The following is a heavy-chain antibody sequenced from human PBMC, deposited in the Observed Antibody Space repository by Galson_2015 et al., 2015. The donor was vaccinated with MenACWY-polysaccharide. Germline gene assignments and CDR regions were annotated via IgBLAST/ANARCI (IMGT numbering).Heavy chain of an antibody. Sequence: SVKVSCKASGYTFTSYDINWVRQATGQGLEWMGWMNPNSGNTGYAQKFQGRVTMTRNTSISTAYMELSSLTSEDTAVYYCARGPYYHASGTYSYFHYWGQGTLVTVSS. V-gene: IGHV1-8*01. CDR3: ARGPYYHASGTYSYFHY. CDR1: GYTFTSYD. D-gene: IGHD3-10*01. J-gene: IGHJ4*02. CDR2: MNPNSGNT.